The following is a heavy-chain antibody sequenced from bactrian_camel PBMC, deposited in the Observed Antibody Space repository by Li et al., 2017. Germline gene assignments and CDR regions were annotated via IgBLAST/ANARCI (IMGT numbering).Heavy chain of an antibody. CDR1: GYSVSTGY. J-gene: IGHJ4*01. V-gene: IGHV3S53*01. D-gene: IGHD1*01. CDR2: IDTAGAP. Sequence: VQLVESGGGSVQAGGSLRLSCAASGYSVSTGYMAWFRQAPGKEREGVAAIDTAGAPTYTYAVAGRFTISQDNAENTVSLQMNSLKPEDTAMYYCAAAWWTTSTGCGMNRDAYHYWGQGTQVTVS. CDR3: AAAWWTTSTGCGMNRDAYHY.